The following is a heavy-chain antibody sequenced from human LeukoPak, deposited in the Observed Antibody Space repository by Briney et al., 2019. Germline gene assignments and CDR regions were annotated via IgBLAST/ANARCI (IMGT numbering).Heavy chain of an antibody. CDR2: FDPEDGET. D-gene: IGHD1-26*01. Sequence: ASVKVSCKVSGYILTELSVHWVRQAPGKGLEWMGGFDPEDGETIYAQKFQGRVTMTEDTSTDTAYMELSSLRSEDTAVYYRATPEVGAPWDFDYWGQGTLVTVSS. J-gene: IGHJ4*02. CDR3: ATPEVGAPWDFDY. V-gene: IGHV1-24*01. CDR1: GYILTELS.